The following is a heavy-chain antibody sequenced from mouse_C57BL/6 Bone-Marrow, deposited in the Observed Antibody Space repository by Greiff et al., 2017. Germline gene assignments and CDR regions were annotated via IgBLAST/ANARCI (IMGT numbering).Heavy chain of an antibody. D-gene: IGHD1-1*01. Sequence: QVQLQQPGAELVRPGTSVKLSCKASGYTFTSYWMHWVKQRPGQGLEWIGVIDPSDSYTNYNHKFKGKATLTVDTSSSTAYMQLSSLTSEDSAVYYCARSPYYYGYYAMDYWGQGTSVTVSS. V-gene: IGHV1-59*01. CDR2: IDPSDSYT. CDR1: GYTFTSYW. CDR3: ARSPYYYGYYAMDY. J-gene: IGHJ4*01.